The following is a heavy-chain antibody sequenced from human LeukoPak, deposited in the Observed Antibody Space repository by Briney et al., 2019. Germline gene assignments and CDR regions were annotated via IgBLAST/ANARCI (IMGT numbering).Heavy chain of an antibody. J-gene: IGHJ4*02. D-gene: IGHD3-22*01. Sequence: GGSLRLSCGISGFIFSSYWMNWVRQAPGKGLEWVSVIYSGGSTYYADSVKGRFTISRDNSKNTLYLQMNSLRAEDTAVYYCARAVDSSGYYYALWGQGTLVTVSS. CDR3: ARAVDSSGYYYAL. V-gene: IGHV3-66*01. CDR1: GFIFSSYW. CDR2: IYSGGST.